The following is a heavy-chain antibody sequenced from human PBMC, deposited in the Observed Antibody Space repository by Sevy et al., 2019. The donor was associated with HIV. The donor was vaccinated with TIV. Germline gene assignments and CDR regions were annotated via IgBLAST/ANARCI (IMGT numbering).Heavy chain of an antibody. J-gene: IGHJ4*02. V-gene: IGHV3-48*02. CDR3: ASRERGGGDTALGY. CDR2: ISSSSSTI. Sequence: GSLRLSCAASGFTFSSYSMNWVRQAPGKGLEWVSYISSSSSTIYYADSVKGRFTISRDNAKNSLYLQMNSLRDEDTAVYYCASRERGGGDTALGYWGQGTLVTVSS. CDR1: GFTFSSYS. D-gene: IGHD5-18*01.